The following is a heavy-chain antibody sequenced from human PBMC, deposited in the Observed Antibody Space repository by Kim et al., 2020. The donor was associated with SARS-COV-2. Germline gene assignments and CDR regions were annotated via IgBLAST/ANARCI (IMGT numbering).Heavy chain of an antibody. D-gene: IGHD3-22*01. J-gene: IGHJ4*02. CDR3: ALSLPHSSGYLLFEW. Sequence: SETLSLTCTVSGGSISSSSYYWGWIRQPPGKGLEWIGSIYYSGSTYYNPSLKSRITISVDTSKNQFSLKLSSVTAADTAVYYCALSLPHSSGYLLFEWWGQGTLVTVSS. CDR2: IYYSGST. CDR1: GGSISSSSYY. V-gene: IGHV4-39*01.